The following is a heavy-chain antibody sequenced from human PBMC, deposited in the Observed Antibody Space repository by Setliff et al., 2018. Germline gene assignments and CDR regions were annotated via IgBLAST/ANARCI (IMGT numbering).Heavy chain of an antibody. CDR3: VRGGPGRPLGD. Sequence: SETLSLTCTVSGGSISSHYWSWIRQPPGKGLEWIGSIYYSGSTNYNPSLKSRVTISVDTSKNQFSLKLSSVTAADTAVYYCVRGGPGRPLGDWGQGTLVTVSS. D-gene: IGHD3-16*01. V-gene: IGHV4-59*08. CDR1: GGSISSHY. J-gene: IGHJ4*02. CDR2: IYYSGST.